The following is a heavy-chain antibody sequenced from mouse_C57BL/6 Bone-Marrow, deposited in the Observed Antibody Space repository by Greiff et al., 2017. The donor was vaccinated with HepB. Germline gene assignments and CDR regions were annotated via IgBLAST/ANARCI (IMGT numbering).Heavy chain of an antibody. J-gene: IGHJ4*01. CDR3: ARGGRSREAMDY. CDR2: IHPNSGST. Sequence: VQLQQPGAELVKPGASVKLSCKASGYTFTSYWMHWVKQRPGQGLEWIGLIHPNSGSTNYNEKFKSKATLTVDKSSSTAYMQLSSLTSEDSAVYYCARGGRSREAMDYWGQGTSVTVSS. V-gene: IGHV1-64*01. CDR1: GYTFTSYW.